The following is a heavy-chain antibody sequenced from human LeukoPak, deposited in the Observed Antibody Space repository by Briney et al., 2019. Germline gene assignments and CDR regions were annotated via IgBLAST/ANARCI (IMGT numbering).Heavy chain of an antibody. CDR2: ISWDGGST. V-gene: IGHV3-43*01. CDR3: AKGGYYGSGSYLTDY. D-gene: IGHD3-10*01. CDR1: GFTFDDYT. Sequence: GGSLRLSCAASGFTFDDYTMHWVRQAPGKVLEWVSLISWDGGSTYYADSVKGRFTISRDNSKNSLYLQMNSLRTEDTALYYCAKGGYYGSGSYLTDYWGQGTLVTVSS. J-gene: IGHJ4*02.